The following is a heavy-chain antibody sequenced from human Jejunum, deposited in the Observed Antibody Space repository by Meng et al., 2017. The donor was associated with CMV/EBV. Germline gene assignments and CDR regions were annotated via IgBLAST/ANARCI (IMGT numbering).Heavy chain of an antibody. D-gene: IGHD4-17*01. Sequence: QVELVQSGAGVTEPGSSVKVSCRASGGTFDRYTITWVRQAPGQGLEWMEKIIPILGKADSAQKFKGRVTITADKSAGTAYMELNSLRSEDTAVYYCARLNDGDYEIYYFVSWGQGTLVTVSS. CDR3: ARLNDGDYEIYYFVS. CDR1: GGTFDRYT. CDR2: IIPILGKA. J-gene: IGHJ4*02. V-gene: IGHV1-69*02.